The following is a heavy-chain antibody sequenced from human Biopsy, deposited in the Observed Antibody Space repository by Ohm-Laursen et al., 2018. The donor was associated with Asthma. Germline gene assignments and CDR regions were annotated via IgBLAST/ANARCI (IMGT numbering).Heavy chain of an antibody. D-gene: IGHD2-2*01. CDR2: INSVFGTT. V-gene: IGHV1-69*13. CDR1: GGTFNTYV. J-gene: IGHJ4*02. Sequence: GASVKVSCKSLGGTFNTYVIGWVRQAPGQGLEWMGGINSVFGTTTYPRKFQDRVTITADDSTSTVCMELSSLRSEDTAVYYCARKAGSCISRTCYSLDFWGQGTLVTVSS. CDR3: ARKAGSCISRTCYSLDF.